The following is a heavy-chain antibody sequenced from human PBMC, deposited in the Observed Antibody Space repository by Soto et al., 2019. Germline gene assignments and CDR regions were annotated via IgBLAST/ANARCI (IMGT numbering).Heavy chain of an antibody. CDR2: IYATGTT. CDR1: GASISGFY. CDR3: VRNGTKTLLDWFDP. Sequence: QVQLQESGPGLVKPSETLSLTCTVSGASISGFYWSWIRKSAGQGLEWIGRIYATGTTAYNPSLKSRVMMSVHTSKKYLSLNLRSVTAADTAVYYCVRNGTKTLLDWFDPLCQGISVTVAS. V-gene: IGHV4-4*07. J-gene: IGHJ5*02. D-gene: IGHD1-1*01.